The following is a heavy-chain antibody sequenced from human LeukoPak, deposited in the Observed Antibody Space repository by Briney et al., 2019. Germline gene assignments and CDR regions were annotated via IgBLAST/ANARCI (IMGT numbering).Heavy chain of an antibody. D-gene: IGHD3-16*01. Sequence: GGSLRLSCAASGFTFSSYDMHWVRQAPGKGLEWVALISYDGSNKYYADSVKGRFTISRDNSKNTLYLQMNSLRGEDTAVYFCARGGGLDVWGQGATVTVSS. J-gene: IGHJ6*02. CDR1: GFTFSSYD. CDR2: ISYDGSNK. CDR3: ARGGGLDV. V-gene: IGHV3-30*03.